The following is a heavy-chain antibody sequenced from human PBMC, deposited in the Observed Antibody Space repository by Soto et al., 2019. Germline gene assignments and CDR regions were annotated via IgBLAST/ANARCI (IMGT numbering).Heavy chain of an antibody. Sequence: SLRLSCAASGFTFSSYAMSWVRQAPGKGLEWVAESFSSGGTQYADSVKGRFTISRDNSRNMVFLQMNGLRVEDTALYYCARDREPDGIWTFDSWGQGALVTVSS. D-gene: IGHD3-9*01. J-gene: IGHJ4*02. CDR1: GFTFSSYA. CDR3: ARDREPDGIWTFDS. V-gene: IGHV3-23*05. CDR2: SFSSGGT.